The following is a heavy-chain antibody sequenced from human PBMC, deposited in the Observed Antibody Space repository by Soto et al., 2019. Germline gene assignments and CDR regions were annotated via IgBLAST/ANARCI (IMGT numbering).Heavy chain of an antibody. D-gene: IGHD3-3*02. CDR3: ARVTSRQPEVHLPYYYYGMDV. J-gene: IGHJ6*02. V-gene: IGHV1-69*11. CDR1: GGTFSNSA. Sequence: QVHLVQSGAEVKKPGSSVKVSCKTSGGTFSNSAINWVRQAPGQGLEWMGRIIPSLGTTTYAQNFQGRVTMTADEPTSTAYMELSSLRFEDTAMYYCARVTSRQPEVHLPYYYYGMDVWGQGTTVTVSS. CDR2: IIPSLGTT.